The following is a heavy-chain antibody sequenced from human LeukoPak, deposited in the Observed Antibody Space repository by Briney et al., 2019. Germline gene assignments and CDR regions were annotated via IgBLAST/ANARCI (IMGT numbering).Heavy chain of an antibody. V-gene: IGHV4-34*01. Sequence: SETLSLTCAVYGGSFSGYYWSWIRQPPGKGLEWIGEINHSGSTNYNPSLKSRVTISVDTSKSQFSLKLSSVTAADTAVYYCARGYLGYYYPGYWGQGTLVTVSS. CDR2: INHSGST. CDR3: ARGYLGYYYPGY. CDR1: GGSFSGYY. J-gene: IGHJ4*02. D-gene: IGHD3-22*01.